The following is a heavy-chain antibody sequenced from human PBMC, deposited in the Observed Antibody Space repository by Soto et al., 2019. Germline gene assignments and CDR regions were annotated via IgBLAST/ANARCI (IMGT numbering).Heavy chain of an antibody. CDR3: ARDYDILTGYFYY. Sequence: QLQLQESGPGLVKPSETLSLTCTVSGGSISSSSYYWGWIRQPPGKGLEWIGSIYYSGSTYCNPSLKSRVTISVDTSKNQFSLKLSSVTAADTAVYYCARDYDILTGYFYYWGQGTLVTVSS. D-gene: IGHD3-9*01. CDR2: IYYSGST. J-gene: IGHJ4*02. CDR1: GGSISSSSYY. V-gene: IGHV4-39*01.